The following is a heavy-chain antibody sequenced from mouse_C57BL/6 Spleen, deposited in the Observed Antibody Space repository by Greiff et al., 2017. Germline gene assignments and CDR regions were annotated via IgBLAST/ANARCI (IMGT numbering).Heavy chain of an antibody. CDR3: ARQGYGCSYWDV. CDR2: IDPSGSDT. CDR1: GYTFTSYW. V-gene: IGHV1-52*01. D-gene: IGHD1-1*01. Sequence: VQLQQPGAELVKPGSSVKLSCKASGYTFTSYWMHWVKQRPIQGLEWIGNIDPSGSDTHYNEKFKDKATLTVDKTSSTAYMQLSSLTSEDSAVYYCARQGYGCSYWDVGGRGTGATV. J-gene: IGHJ1*03.